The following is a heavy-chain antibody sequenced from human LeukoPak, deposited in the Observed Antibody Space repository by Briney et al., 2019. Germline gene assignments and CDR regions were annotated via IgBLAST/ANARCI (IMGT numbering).Heavy chain of an antibody. Sequence: ASVKVSCKASGYTFTSYGISWVRQAPGQGLEWMGWISAYNGNTNYAQKLQGRVTMTTDTSTSTAYMELRSLRSDDTAVYYCARAQLAYCSSTSCYTDSFDYWGQGTLVTVSS. J-gene: IGHJ4*02. CDR3: ARAQLAYCSSTSCYTDSFDY. V-gene: IGHV1-18*01. D-gene: IGHD2-2*02. CDR2: ISAYNGNT. CDR1: GYTFTSYG.